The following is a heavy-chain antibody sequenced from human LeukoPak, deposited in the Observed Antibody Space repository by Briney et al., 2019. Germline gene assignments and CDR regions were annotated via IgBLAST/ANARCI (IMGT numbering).Heavy chain of an antibody. CDR2: ISYDGSNK. Sequence: GGSLRLSCAASGFTFSSYAMHWVRQAPGKGLEWVAVISYDGSNKYYADSVKGRFTISRDNSKNTLYLQMNSLRAEDTAVYYCASSKTVFGVVMRFDPLGPGNPGHRLL. CDR3: ASSKTVFGVVMRFDP. V-gene: IGHV3-30-3*01. CDR1: GFTFSSYA. J-gene: IGHJ5*02. D-gene: IGHD3-3*01.